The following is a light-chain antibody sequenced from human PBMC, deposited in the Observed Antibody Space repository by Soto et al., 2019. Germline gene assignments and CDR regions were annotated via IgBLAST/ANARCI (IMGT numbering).Light chain of an antibody. CDR3: HQYGSSPWT. CDR1: QSVSSYY. CDR2: GAS. Sequence: EIVLTQSPGTLSLSPGERATLSCRASQSVSSYYLAWYQQKPGQAPRLLIYGASSRATGIPDRFSGSGSGTDFPLTISRLEPEDSAVYYCHQYGSSPWTFGQGTKVEIK. J-gene: IGKJ1*01. V-gene: IGKV3-20*01.